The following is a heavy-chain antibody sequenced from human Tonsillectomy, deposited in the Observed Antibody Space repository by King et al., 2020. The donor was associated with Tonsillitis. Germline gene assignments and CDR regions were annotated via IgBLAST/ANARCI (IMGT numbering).Heavy chain of an antibody. CDR3: ARDSKNDYWSGYLIY. D-gene: IGHD3-3*01. CDR2: ISYHGSNK. V-gene: IGHV3-30*04. CDR1: GFTFSSYA. Sequence: VQLVESGGGVVQPGRSLRLSCAASGFTFSSYAMHWVRQAPGKGLEWVAVISYHGSNKYFADSVKGRFTISRDNSKNTLYLQMNSLRAEDTAVYYCARDSKNDYWSGYLIYWGQGTLVTVSS. J-gene: IGHJ4*02.